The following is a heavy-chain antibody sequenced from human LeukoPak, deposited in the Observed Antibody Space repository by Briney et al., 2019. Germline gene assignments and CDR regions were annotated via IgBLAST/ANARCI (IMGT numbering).Heavy chain of an antibody. CDR1: GFTFDDYA. D-gene: IGHD2-2*02. J-gene: IGHJ3*02. CDR2: ISWNSGSI. CDR3: AKEARHRCSSTSCYTDDAFDI. V-gene: IGHV3-9*01. Sequence: PGRSLRLSCAASGFTFDDYAMHWVRQAPGKGLEWVSGISWNSGSIGYADSVKGRFTISRDNAKNSLYLQMTSLRAEDTALYYCAKEARHRCSSTSCYTDDAFDIWGQGTMVTVSS.